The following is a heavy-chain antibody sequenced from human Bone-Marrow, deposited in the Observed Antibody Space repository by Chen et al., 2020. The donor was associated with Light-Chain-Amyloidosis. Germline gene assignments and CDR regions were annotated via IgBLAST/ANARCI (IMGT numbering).Heavy chain of an antibody. V-gene: IGHV4-4*07. D-gene: IGHD3-10*01. CDR1: GDSIENHY. Sequence: QLQESGPGLVKPSETLSLTCSVSGDSIENHYWTWIRQPAGGGLEWIGRIYSTGGTYFNPSLVSRLSMSVDTSKNQFSLNLASIAAADTAVYYCASSLVRGAFYGLDVWGQGTAVIVSS. CDR2: IYSTGGT. J-gene: IGHJ6*02. CDR3: ASSLVRGAFYGLDV.